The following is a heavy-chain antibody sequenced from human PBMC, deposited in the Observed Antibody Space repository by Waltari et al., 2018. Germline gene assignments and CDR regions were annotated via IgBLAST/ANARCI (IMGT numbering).Heavy chain of an antibody. CDR3: TTGGGRNGMGV. CDR2: IKSKTAGGTV. CDR1: GFSFNVAW. D-gene: IGHD3-16*01. Sequence: EVQVVESGGGLAKPGGSLRLSCVVSGFSFNVAWMSWVRQTPGKGRGWFGRIKSKTAGGTVDYATPVKGRFTSSRDDSKNTVYLQMSSLNTDDTAVYYCTTGGGRNGMGVWGQGTTVTVSS. J-gene: IGHJ6*02. V-gene: IGHV3-15*01.